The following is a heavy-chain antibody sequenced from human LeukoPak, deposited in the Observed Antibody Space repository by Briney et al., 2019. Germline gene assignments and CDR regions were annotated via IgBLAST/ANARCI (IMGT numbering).Heavy chain of an antibody. V-gene: IGHV3-72*01. J-gene: IGHJ6*02. Sequence: GGSLRLSCAASGFTFSDHYMDWVRQAPGKGLEWVGRTRNKANSYTTEYAASVKGRFTISRDDSENSLYLQMNSLKTEDTAVYYCAGGYDSSGYYLDDYYYYGMDVWGQGTTVTVSS. CDR2: TRNKANSYTT. D-gene: IGHD3-22*01. CDR3: AGGYDSSGYYLDDYYYYGMDV. CDR1: GFTFSDHY.